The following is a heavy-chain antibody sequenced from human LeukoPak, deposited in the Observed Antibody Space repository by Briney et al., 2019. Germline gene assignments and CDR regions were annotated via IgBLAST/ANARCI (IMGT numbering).Heavy chain of an antibody. Sequence: GGSLRLSCAASGFTFSSYSMNWVRQAPGKGLEWVSYISSSSSTIHYADSVKGRFTISRDNAKNSLYLQMNSLRAEDTAVYYCASDSSGWYFDYWGQGTLVTVSS. CDR2: ISSSSSTI. CDR1: GFTFSSYS. D-gene: IGHD6-19*01. J-gene: IGHJ4*02. V-gene: IGHV3-48*01. CDR3: ASDSSGWYFDY.